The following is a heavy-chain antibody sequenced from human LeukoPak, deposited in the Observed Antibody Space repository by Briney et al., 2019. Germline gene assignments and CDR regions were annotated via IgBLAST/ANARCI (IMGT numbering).Heavy chain of an antibody. J-gene: IGHJ5*02. CDR3: ARGHGSSGNWFDP. D-gene: IGHD6-13*01. V-gene: IGHV1-69*05. Sequence: SVKVSCKASGGTFSSYAISWVRQAPGQGLEWMGGIIPIFGTANYAQKFQGRVTITTDESTSTAYMELSSLRSEDTAVYYCARGHGSSGNWFDPWGQGTLVTVSS. CDR1: GGTFSSYA. CDR2: IIPIFGTA.